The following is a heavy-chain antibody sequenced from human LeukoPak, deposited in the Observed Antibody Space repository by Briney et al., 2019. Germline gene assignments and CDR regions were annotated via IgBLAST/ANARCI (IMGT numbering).Heavy chain of an antibody. CDR2: INQDGSEK. V-gene: IGHV3-7*02. Sequence: GGSLRLSCAASGFTFSNYWMSWVRQAPGKGLEWVAHINQDGSEKYYVDSVKGRFTISRDNAKNSLYLQINSLRAGDTTVYYCGRGGEGDIVVAFAFDIWGQGTMVTVSS. D-gene: IGHD2-15*01. CDR1: GFTFSNYW. CDR3: GRGGEGDIVVAFAFDI. J-gene: IGHJ3*02.